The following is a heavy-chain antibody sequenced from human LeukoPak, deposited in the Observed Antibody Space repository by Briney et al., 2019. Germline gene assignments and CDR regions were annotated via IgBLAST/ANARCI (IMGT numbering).Heavy chain of an antibody. V-gene: IGHV3-33*01. Sequence: GRSLRLSCAASGFTFSSYGMHWVRQAPGKGLEWVAVMWYDGSNKYYADSLKGRFTISRDNSKNTLYLQMNSLRAEDTAVYYCARDLVGYCSGGSCYSPADYWGQGTLVTVSS. J-gene: IGHJ4*02. CDR1: GFTFSSYG. CDR2: MWYDGSNK. D-gene: IGHD2-15*01. CDR3: ARDLVGYCSGGSCYSPADY.